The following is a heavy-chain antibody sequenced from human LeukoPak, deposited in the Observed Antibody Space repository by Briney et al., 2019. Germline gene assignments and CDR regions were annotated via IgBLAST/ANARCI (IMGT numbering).Heavy chain of an antibody. D-gene: IGHD1-14*01. CDR1: VYRFISYG. V-gene: IGHV1-18*01. CDR2: ISAYNGNT. J-gene: IGHJ4*02. Sequence: ASGTVSCKASVYRFISYGITWVRQAPGQGLEWMGWISAYNGNTKYAQNLQGKVTITTDTTTSTAYMELRRLRPDHTAVYYCAASPGRWDIDCWGQGCLVTVSS. CDR3: AASPGRWDIDC.